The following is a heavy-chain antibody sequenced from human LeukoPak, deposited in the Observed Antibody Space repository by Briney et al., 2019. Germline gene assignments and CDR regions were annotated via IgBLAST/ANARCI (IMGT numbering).Heavy chain of an antibody. CDR1: GFTFSSSS. CDR3: AKDLYSSSWYYGMDV. J-gene: IGHJ6*02. Sequence: PGGSLRLSCAASGFTFSSSSMNWVRQAPGKGLEWVSSLSSNSAYIYYADSVKGRFAISRDNAKNSLYLQMNSLRAEDTAVYYCAKDLYSSSWYYGMDVWGQGTTVTVSS. D-gene: IGHD6-6*01. V-gene: IGHV3-21*04. CDR2: LSSNSAYI.